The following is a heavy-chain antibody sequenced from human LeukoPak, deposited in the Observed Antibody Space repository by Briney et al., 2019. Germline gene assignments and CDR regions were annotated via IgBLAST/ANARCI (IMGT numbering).Heavy chain of an antibody. Sequence: SETLSLTCAVYGGSFSGYYWGWIRQPPGKELEWIGEINHSGSTNYNPSLKSRVTISVDTSKNQFSLKLSSVTAADTAVYYCARGRSDYGDYYSDLDYWGQGTLVTVSS. CDR3: ARGRSDYGDYYSDLDY. J-gene: IGHJ4*02. D-gene: IGHD4-17*01. CDR1: GGSFSGYY. V-gene: IGHV4-34*01. CDR2: INHSGST.